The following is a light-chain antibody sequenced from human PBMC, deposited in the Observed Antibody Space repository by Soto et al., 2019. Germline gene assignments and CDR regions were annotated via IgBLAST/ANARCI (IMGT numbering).Light chain of an antibody. CDR3: QQYGSSPRT. CDR1: QSVSSNS. CDR2: GAS. J-gene: IGKJ1*01. Sequence: EIVLTQSPGTLSLSPGESAALSCRASQSVSSNSLAWYQQKPGQAPRLLIYGASSRATGIPDRFSGSGSGTDFTLTINRLEPEDFAVYYWQQYGSSPRTFGQGTKVEIK. V-gene: IGKV3-20*01.